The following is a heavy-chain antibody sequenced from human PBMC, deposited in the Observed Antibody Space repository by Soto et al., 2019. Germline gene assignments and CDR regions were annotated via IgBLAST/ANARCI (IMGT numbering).Heavy chain of an antibody. Sequence: GASVKVSCKASGGNFSSYSISWVRQAPGQGLEWMGRIIPILGRANYAQKFQGRVTISADKSTNTAYMELSSLRSEDTAVYYFASDPHSAGWYHHDYWSQRTLVIVSS. CDR1: GGNFSSYS. J-gene: IGHJ4*02. CDR2: IIPILGRA. V-gene: IGHV1-69*04. D-gene: IGHD6-19*01. CDR3: ASDPHSAGWYHHDY.